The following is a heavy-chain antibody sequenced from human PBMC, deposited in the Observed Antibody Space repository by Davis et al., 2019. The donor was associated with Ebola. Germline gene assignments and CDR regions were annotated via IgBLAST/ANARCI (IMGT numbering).Heavy chain of an antibody. Sequence: SETLSLTCAVSGYSIRSGYYWGWIRQPPGKGLEWIGSMHHSGSSYYNPSLKSRVTMSVDTSKNQFSLKLSSVTAADTAVYYCARDWYSSGWYNWFDPWGQGTLVTVSS. J-gene: IGHJ5*02. CDR1: GYSIRSGYY. V-gene: IGHV4-38-2*02. D-gene: IGHD6-19*01. CDR2: MHHSGSS. CDR3: ARDWYSSGWYNWFDP.